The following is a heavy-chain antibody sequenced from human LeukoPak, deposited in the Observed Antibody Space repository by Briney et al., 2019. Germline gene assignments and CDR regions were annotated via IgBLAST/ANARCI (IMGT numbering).Heavy chain of an antibody. CDR1: GFIFSSYA. CDR2: IYSGGST. J-gene: IGHJ4*02. Sequence: GGSLRLSCAASGFIFSSYAMSWVRQAPGKGLEWVSVIYSGGSTYYADSVKGRFTISRHNSKNTLYLQMNSLRAEDTAVYYCARDSTAEGYFDYWGQGTLVTVSS. V-gene: IGHV3-53*04. CDR3: ARDSTAEGYFDY.